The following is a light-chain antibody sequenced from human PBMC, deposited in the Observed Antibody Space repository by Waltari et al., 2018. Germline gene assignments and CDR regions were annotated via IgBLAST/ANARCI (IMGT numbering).Light chain of an antibody. CDR3: MQGTHRPWT. CDR2: KVS. J-gene: IGKJ1*01. CDR1: QSLVSSDGNTY. Sequence: DVVMTQSPLSLTLTLGQPASISCRSSQSLVSSDGNTYFNWCQQRPGQSPRRLLYKVSYRDSGVPDRFSGSGSGTDFTLRISRVEAEDVGVYYCMQGTHRPWTFGQGTKVEIK. V-gene: IGKV2-30*01.